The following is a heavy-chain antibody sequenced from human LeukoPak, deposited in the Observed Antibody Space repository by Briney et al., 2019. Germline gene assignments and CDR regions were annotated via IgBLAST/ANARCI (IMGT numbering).Heavy chain of an antibody. D-gene: IGHD6-6*01. CDR2: IYYSGST. CDR3: XRETFIAAPPGYFDY. V-gene: IGHV4-31*03. J-gene: IGHJ4*02. Sequence: SQTLSLTCTVSGGSISSGGYYWSWIRQHPGKGLEWIGYIYYSGSTYYNPSLKSRVTISVDTSKNQFSLKLSSVTAADTAVYXXXRETFIAAPPGYFDYWGQGTLVTVSS. CDR1: GGSISSGGYY.